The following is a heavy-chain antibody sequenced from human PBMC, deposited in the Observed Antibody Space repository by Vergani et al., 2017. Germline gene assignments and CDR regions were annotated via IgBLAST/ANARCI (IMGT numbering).Heavy chain of an antibody. V-gene: IGHV3-30*18. CDR2: ISYDGINK. Sequence: QVQLVESGGGVVQPGRSLRLSCAASGFTFSSYGMHWVRQAPGKGLEWVAVISYDGINKYYADSVKGRFTISRDNSKNTLYLQMNSLRAEDTAVYYCAKDHHATSYYYYYMDVWGKGTTVTVSS. J-gene: IGHJ6*03. CDR1: GFTFSSYG. CDR3: AKDHHATSYYYYYMDV.